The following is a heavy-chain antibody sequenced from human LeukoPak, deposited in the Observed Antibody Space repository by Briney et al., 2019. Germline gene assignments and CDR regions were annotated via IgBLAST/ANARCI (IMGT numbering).Heavy chain of an antibody. CDR2: ISRGGGTT. Sequence: GGCLRLSCAASGFTFSSYVMSWVRQAPGKGLEWVSAISRGGGTTYYADSVKGRFTISRDNSKNTLYLQMTSLRAEDTAVYYCAKTSRAYSNYDSPFDYWGQGTLVTVSS. D-gene: IGHD5-12*01. J-gene: IGHJ4*02. V-gene: IGHV3-23*01. CDR1: GFTFSSYV. CDR3: AKTSRAYSNYDSPFDY.